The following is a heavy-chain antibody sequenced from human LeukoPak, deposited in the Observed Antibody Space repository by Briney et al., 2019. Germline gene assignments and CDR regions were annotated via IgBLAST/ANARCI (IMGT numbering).Heavy chain of an antibody. Sequence: SETLSLTCTVSGGSISSYYWSWIRQPPGKGLEWIGYIYYSGSTNYNPSLKSRVTISVDTSKNQFSLKLSSVTAADTAAYYCARWRWLQFPYFDYWGQGTLVTVSS. J-gene: IGHJ4*02. CDR2: IYYSGST. CDR3: ARWRWLQFPYFDY. CDR1: GGSISSYY. D-gene: IGHD5-24*01. V-gene: IGHV4-59*01.